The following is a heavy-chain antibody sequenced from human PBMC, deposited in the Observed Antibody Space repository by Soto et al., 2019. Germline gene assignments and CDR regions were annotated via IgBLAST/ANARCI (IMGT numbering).Heavy chain of an antibody. CDR1: GFTFSSYA. Sequence: EVQLLESGGGLVQPGGSLRLPCAASGFTFSSYAMSWVRQAPGKGLEWVSAINSGGGSTYYADSVKGRFTISRDNSKNTLYLQTNSLRAEDTAVYYCAKTFRGGGNNPYYFDCWGQGTLVTVSS. V-gene: IGHV3-23*01. CDR2: INSGGGST. D-gene: IGHD1-26*01. CDR3: AKTFRGGGNNPYYFDC. J-gene: IGHJ4*02.